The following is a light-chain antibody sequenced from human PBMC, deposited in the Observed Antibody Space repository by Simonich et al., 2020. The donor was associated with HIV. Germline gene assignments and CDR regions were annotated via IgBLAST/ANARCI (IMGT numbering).Light chain of an antibody. J-gene: IGKJ1*01. Sequence: DIVMTQSPDSLAVSLGERATINCKSSQSVLYSSNNKNYLAWYQQKPGQPPKLLINWASTRESGFPDRFSGSGSGTDFSLTISSLQAEDVAVYYCQQYYSTLWTFGQGTKVEIK. CDR3: QQYYSTLWT. V-gene: IGKV4-1*01. CDR2: WAS. CDR1: QSVLYSSNNKNY.